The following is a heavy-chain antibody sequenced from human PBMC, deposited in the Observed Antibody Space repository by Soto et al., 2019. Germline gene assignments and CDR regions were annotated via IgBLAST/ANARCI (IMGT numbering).Heavy chain of an antibody. D-gene: IGHD3-3*01. CDR2: ISSSGNTI. J-gene: IGHJ5*02. V-gene: IGHV3-11*01. CDR3: ARELFPSGYYTIWFDP. CDR1: GFTFSDYY. Sequence: PGRSLRLSCAASGFTFSDYYMNWIRQAPGKGLEWVSYISSSGNTIYYADSVKGRSTISRDNAKDSLYLQINSLRADDTAVYYCARELFPSGYYTIWFDPWGEGTLVTVSS.